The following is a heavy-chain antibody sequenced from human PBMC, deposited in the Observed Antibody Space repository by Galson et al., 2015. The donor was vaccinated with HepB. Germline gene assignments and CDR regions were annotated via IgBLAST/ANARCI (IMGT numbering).Heavy chain of an antibody. V-gene: IGHV1-24*01. CDR3: ATDGYYYDSSGSLWAFDI. CDR2: FDPEDGET. Sequence: SVKVSCKVSGYTLTELSMHWVRQAPGKGLEWMGGFDPEDGETIYAQKFQGRVTMTEDTSTDTAYMELSSLRSEDTAVYYCATDGYYYDSSGSLWAFDIWGQGTMVTVSS. J-gene: IGHJ3*02. CDR1: GYTLTELS. D-gene: IGHD3-22*01.